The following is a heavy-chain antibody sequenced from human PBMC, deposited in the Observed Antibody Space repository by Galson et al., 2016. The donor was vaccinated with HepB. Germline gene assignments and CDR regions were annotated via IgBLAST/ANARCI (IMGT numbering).Heavy chain of an antibody. CDR1: GFMFRSYW. CDR2: LNKDGSEK. Sequence: SLRLPCAASGFMFRSYWMSWVRQAPGKGREWVANLNKDGSEKYYMDSVKGRFTISRDNAKNALYLQMNSLRAEDTAVYYCARTIVAVPGANDYFDYWGQGTLVTVSS. V-gene: IGHV3-7*01. CDR3: ARTIVAVPGANDYFDY. D-gene: IGHD2-2*01. J-gene: IGHJ4*02.